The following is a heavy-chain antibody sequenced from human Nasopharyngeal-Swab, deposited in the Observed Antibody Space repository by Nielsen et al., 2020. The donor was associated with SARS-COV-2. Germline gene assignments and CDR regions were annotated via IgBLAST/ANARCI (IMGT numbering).Heavy chain of an antibody. CDR2: IDPGDSYS. J-gene: IGHJ6*02. V-gene: IGHV5-10-1*01. CDR3: ARRSFYYGSGTVRGMDV. CDR1: GYSFSSYW. Sequence: KVSCKGSGYSFSSYWISWVRQMPGKGLEWMGIIDPGDSYSNYSPSFQGHVTISVDKSLSTAFLQWSSLKASDTAVYYCARRSFYYGSGTVRGMDVWGQGTTVTVSS. D-gene: IGHD3-10*01.